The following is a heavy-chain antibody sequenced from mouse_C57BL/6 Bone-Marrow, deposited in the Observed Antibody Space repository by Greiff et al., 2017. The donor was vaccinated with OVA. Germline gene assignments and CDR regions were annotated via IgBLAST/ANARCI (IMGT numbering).Heavy chain of an antibody. V-gene: IGHV1-15*01. D-gene: IGHD2-3*01. CDR1: GYTFTDYE. CDR2: IDPETGGT. CDR3: TRPGYYLYYFDY. Sequence: VQLQQSGAELVRPGASVTLSCKASGYTFTDYEMHWVKQTPVHGLEWIGAIDPETGGTAYNQKFKGKAILTADKSSSTAYMELRSLTSEDSAVYYCTRPGYYLYYFDYWGQGTTLTVSS. J-gene: IGHJ2*01.